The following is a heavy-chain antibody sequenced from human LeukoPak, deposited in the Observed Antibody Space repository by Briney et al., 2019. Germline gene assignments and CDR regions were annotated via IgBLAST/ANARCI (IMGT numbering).Heavy chain of an antibody. CDR1: EFTFNNYA. D-gene: IGHD4-17*01. CDR2: ISSSSSYI. V-gene: IGHV3-21*01. J-gene: IGHJ4*02. CDR3: AREGVTTGFDY. Sequence: KSGGSLRLSCAASEFTFNNYAMNWVRQAPGKGLEWVSSISSSSSYIYYADSVKGRFTISRDNAKNSLYLQMNSLRAEDTAVYYCAREGVTTGFDYWGQGTLVTVSS.